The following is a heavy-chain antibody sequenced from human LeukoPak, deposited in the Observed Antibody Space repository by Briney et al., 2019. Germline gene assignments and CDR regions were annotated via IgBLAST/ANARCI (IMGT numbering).Heavy chain of an antibody. J-gene: IGHJ6*02. CDR2: FDPEDGET. D-gene: IGHD3-10*01. CDR1: GYTLTELS. V-gene: IGHV1-24*01. Sequence: GASVKVSCKVSGYTLTELSMHWVRQAPGKGLGWMGGFDPEDGETIYAQKFQGRVTMTEDTSTDTAYMELSSLRSEDTAVYYCATAGYGSGSPPYYYYYGMDVWGQGTTVTVSS. CDR3: ATAGYGSGSPPYYYYYGMDV.